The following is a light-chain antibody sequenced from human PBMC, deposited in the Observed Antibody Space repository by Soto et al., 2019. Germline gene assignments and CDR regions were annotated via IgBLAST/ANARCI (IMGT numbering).Light chain of an antibody. CDR1: QSIANY. J-gene: IGKJ2*01. CDR3: QQTSSNAYT. V-gene: IGKV1-39*01. Sequence: DIQMTQSPSSLSASVGDRVTITCRASQSIANYLNWYQQRPGKAPKLLIYAASSLQSGVPSRFSGSGSGTDFTLTISSLQPEDFATYYCQQTSSNAYTFGQGTKLEIK. CDR2: AAS.